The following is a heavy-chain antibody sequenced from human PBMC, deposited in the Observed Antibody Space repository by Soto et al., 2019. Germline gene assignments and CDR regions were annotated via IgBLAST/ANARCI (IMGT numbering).Heavy chain of an antibody. V-gene: IGHV4-39*07. D-gene: IGHD6-6*01. CDR3: ARDLAARPYYYYYMDV. J-gene: IGHJ6*03. Sequence: SETLSLTCTVSGGSISSSSYYWGWIRQPPGKGLEWIGSIYYSGSTYYNPSLKSRVTISVDTSKNQFSLKLSSVTAADTAVYYCARDLAARPYYYYYMDVWGKGTTVTVSS. CDR2: IYYSGST. CDR1: GGSISSSSYY.